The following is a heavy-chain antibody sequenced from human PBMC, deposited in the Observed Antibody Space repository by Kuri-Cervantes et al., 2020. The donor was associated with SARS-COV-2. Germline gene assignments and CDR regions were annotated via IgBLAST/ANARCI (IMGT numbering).Heavy chain of an antibody. D-gene: IGHD2/OR15-2a*01. CDR3: ARTFQGEAVTFYYHMDV. CDR2: IYYSGST. CDR1: GGSISSYY. Sequence: SETLSLTCTVSGGSISSYYWSWIRQPPGKGLEWIGYIYYSGSTNYNPSLKSRVTISVDTSKNQFSLKLSSVTAADTAVYYCARTFQGEAVTFYYHMDVWGKGTTVTVSS. J-gene: IGHJ6*03. V-gene: IGHV4-59*01.